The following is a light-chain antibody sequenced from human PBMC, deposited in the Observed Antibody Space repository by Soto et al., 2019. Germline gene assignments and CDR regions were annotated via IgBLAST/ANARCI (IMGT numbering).Light chain of an antibody. CDR3: QQYNNWPWT. J-gene: IGKJ1*01. Sequence: EIVLTQSPAALSLSPGERATLSCRASQSVSSNLAWHQQKPGQAPRLLIYGASTRATGIPDRFSGNGSGTEFTLTISSLQSEDFAVYQCQQYNNWPWTFGQGTKVEIK. CDR2: GAS. CDR1: QSVSSN. V-gene: IGKV3-15*01.